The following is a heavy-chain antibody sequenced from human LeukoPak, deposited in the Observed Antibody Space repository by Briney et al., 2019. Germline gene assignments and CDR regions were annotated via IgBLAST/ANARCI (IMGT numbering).Heavy chain of an antibody. CDR1: GFTFSSYW. Sequence: GSLRLSCAASGFTFSSYWMSWVRQAPGKGLEWVANIKQDGSEKYYVDSVKGRFTISRDNAKNSLYLQMNSLKTEDTAVYYCTTDLGARGQFDYWGQGTLVTVSS. CDR3: TTDLGARGQFDY. CDR2: IKQDGSEK. D-gene: IGHD1-26*01. V-gene: IGHV3-7*03. J-gene: IGHJ4*02.